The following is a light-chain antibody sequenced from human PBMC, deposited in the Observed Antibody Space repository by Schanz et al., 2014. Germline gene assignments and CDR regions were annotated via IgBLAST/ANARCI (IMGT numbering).Light chain of an antibody. V-gene: IGKV1-33*01. CDR3: QEYYISPFT. Sequence: DIQMTQSPSSLSASVGDRVTIACQASQDITKYVNWYQQKPGKAPKLLIYDASSLESGVPSRFSGSGSGTEFTLTISRLQSDDCATYYCQEYYISPFTFGRGTKLDIK. CDR2: DAS. J-gene: IGKJ2*01. CDR1: QDITKY.